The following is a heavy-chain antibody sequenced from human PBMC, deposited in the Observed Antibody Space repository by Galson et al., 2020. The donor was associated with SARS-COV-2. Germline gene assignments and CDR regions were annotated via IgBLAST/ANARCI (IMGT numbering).Heavy chain of an antibody. J-gene: IGHJ5*02. Sequence: SVKVSCKASVGTFSSYAISWVRQAPGQGLAWMGGNIPIFGTANYAQKFQGRVTITADESTSTAYIELSSLRSEDTAVYYCALIIAAAGSLEGWFDPWGQGTLVTVSS. CDR2: NIPIFGTA. D-gene: IGHD6-13*01. CDR1: VGTFSSYA. V-gene: IGHV1-69*13. CDR3: ALIIAAAGSLEGWFDP.